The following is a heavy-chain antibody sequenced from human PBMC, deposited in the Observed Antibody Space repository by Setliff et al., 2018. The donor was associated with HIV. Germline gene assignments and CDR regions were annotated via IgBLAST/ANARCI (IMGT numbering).Heavy chain of an antibody. Sequence: GESLKISCKGSGYTFSDYWIGWVRQMPGKGLEWMGVTYPGDSDTRYSPSFQGQVTISADKSISTAYLQWSSLKASDTAMYYCARRMWQQDSKFMYYFDYWGQGTLVTVSS. CDR3: ARRMWQQDSKFMYYFDY. D-gene: IGHD6-13*01. CDR2: TYPGDSDT. J-gene: IGHJ4*02. CDR1: GYTFSDYW. V-gene: IGHV5-51*01.